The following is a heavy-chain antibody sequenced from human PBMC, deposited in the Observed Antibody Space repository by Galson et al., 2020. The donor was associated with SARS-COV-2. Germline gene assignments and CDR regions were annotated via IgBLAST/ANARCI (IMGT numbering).Heavy chain of an antibody. CDR1: GFSLYTRGEG. CDR3: VHYYFLNRDNSRIFDF. V-gene: IGHV2-5*02. Sequence: SGPTLVKPTETLTLTCTFSGFSLYTRGEGVGWVRQPPGGALEWFALIYSDGKTRSIASLSNRVTITKDSSNTQVVLTMTNMDPVDTGTYYCVHYYFLNRDNSRIFDFWGQGTLVTVSP. D-gene: IGHD3-10*01. CDR2: IYSDGKT. J-gene: IGHJ4*02.